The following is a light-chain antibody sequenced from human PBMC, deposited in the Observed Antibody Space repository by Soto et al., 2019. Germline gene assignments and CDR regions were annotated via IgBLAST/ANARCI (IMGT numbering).Light chain of an antibody. CDR3: QQSYNTPRT. CDR2: AAS. J-gene: IGKJ1*01. V-gene: IGKV1-39*01. CDR1: QSISSY. Sequence: DIQMTQSPSSLSASVGDSVTITCRASQSISSYLNWYQQKPGKAPKLLIYAASSLQSGVPSRFSSSGSGTDFTLTISSLQPEDFGTYYCQQSYNTPRTFGQGTKVEIK.